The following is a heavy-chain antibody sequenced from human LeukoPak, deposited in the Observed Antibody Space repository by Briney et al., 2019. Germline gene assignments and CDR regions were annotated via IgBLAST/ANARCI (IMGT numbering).Heavy chain of an antibody. D-gene: IGHD3-10*01. V-gene: IGHV4-34*01. J-gene: IGHJ6*02. Sequence: SETLSLTCAVYGGSFSGYYWSRIRQPPGKGLEWIGEINHSGSTNYNPSLKSRVTISVDTSRNQFSLKLSSVTAADTAVYYCARGGSGSYYMAGAYYYYGMDVWGQGTTVTVSS. CDR1: GGSFSGYY. CDR2: INHSGST. CDR3: ARGGSGSYYMAGAYYYYGMDV.